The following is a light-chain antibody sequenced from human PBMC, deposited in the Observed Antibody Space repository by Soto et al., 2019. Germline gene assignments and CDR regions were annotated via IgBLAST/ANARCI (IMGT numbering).Light chain of an antibody. CDR3: QHYNSYSEA. Sequence: DIHMTQTPSTLSASVGDRVTITWLASQSISSWLAWYQQKPGKAPKLLIYKASTLKSGVPSRFSGSGSGTEFTLTISSLQPDDFATYYCQHYNSYSEAFGQGTKVDIK. CDR1: QSISSW. J-gene: IGKJ1*01. CDR2: KAS. V-gene: IGKV1-5*03.